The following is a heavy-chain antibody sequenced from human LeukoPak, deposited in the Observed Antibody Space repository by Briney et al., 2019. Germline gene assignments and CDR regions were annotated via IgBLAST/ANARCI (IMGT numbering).Heavy chain of an antibody. CDR1: GYTFIGYY. V-gene: IGHV1-2*02. CDR2: INPNSGGT. CDR3: ARELSQAAAVSA. D-gene: IGHD6-13*01. J-gene: IGHJ5*02. Sequence: ASVKVSCKASGYTFIGYYMHWVRQAPGQGLDWMGWINPNSGGTNYAQKFQGRVTLTRDTSVSTVYMELSRLRSDDTAVYYCARELSQAAAVSAWGQGTLVTVS.